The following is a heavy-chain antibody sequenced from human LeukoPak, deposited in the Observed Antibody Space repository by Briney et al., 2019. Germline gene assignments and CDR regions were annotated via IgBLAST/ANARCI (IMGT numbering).Heavy chain of an antibody. Sequence: SETLSLTCTVSGGSISSYYWSWIRQPPGKGLEWIGNIYYSGSTNYNPSLKSRVTISVDTSKNQFSLKLSSVTAADTAVYYCARSYGSGSYYRMYLGYWGQGTLVTVSS. CDR3: ARSYGSGSYYRMYLGY. CDR1: GGSISSYY. D-gene: IGHD3-10*01. V-gene: IGHV4-59*01. CDR2: IYYSGST. J-gene: IGHJ4*02.